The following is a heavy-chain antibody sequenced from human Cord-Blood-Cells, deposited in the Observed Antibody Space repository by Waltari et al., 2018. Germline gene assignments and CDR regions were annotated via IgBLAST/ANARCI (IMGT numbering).Heavy chain of an antibody. CDR3: ARDAGFIAAAGLDY. V-gene: IGHV6-1*01. Sequence: QVQLQQSGPGLVKPSQTLSLTCAISGASVPSNSAAWNWIRHSPSRGLEWLGRTYYRSKWYNDYAVSVKSRITINPDTSKNQFSLQLNSVTPEDTAVYYCARDAGFIAAAGLDYWGQGTLVTVSS. J-gene: IGHJ4*02. CDR1: GASVPSNSAA. D-gene: IGHD6-13*01. CDR2: TYYRSKWYN.